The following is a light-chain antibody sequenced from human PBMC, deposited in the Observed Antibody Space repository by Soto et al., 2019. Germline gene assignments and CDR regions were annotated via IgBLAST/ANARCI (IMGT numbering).Light chain of an antibody. V-gene: IGKV4-1*01. Sequence: DIVMTQSPDSLAVSLGERATINCKSSQSVLYSSNNLNYLAWYQQKPGQPPKLLIYWASTRESGVPDRFSGSGSGTEFTLTISSLQAEDVAVYYCQQYYSPPLTFGGGTKVEIK. J-gene: IGKJ4*01. CDR2: WAS. CDR3: QQYYSPPLT. CDR1: QSVLYSSNNLNY.